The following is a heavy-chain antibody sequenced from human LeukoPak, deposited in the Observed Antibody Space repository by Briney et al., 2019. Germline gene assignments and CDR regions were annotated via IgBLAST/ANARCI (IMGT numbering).Heavy chain of an antibody. CDR2: IYHSGST. V-gene: IGHV4-38-2*01. Sequence: PSETLSLTCAVSGYSISSGYYWGWIRQPPGKRLEWIGSIYHSGSTYYNPSLKSRVTISVDTSKNQFSLKLSSVTAADTAVYYCASQIWFGELLLGKLRFDPWGQGTLVTVSS. D-gene: IGHD3-10*01. CDR3: ASQIWFGELLLGKLRFDP. J-gene: IGHJ5*02. CDR1: GYSISSGYY.